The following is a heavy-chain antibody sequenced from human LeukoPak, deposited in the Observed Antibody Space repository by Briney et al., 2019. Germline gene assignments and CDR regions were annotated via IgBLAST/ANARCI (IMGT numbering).Heavy chain of an antibody. CDR3: ARGREGPSSGWLYYYYYYYMDV. CDR2: IIPIFGTA. J-gene: IGHJ6*03. CDR1: GGTFSSYA. Sequence: SVKVSCKASGGTFSSYAISWVRQAPGQGLEWMGGIIPIFGTANYAQKFQGRVTITADKSTSTAYMELSSLRSEDTAVYYCARGREGPSSGWLYYYYYYYMDVWGKGTTVTISS. V-gene: IGHV1-69*06. D-gene: IGHD6-19*01.